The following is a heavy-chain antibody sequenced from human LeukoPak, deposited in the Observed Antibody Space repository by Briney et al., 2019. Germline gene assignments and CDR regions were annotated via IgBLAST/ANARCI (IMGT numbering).Heavy chain of an antibody. CDR1: GGSISNTNW. J-gene: IGHJ4*02. Sequence: PSETLSLTCGVSGGSISNTNWWTWVRQPPGKGLEWIGEVNLQGSTNYNPALKSRVTISEDTSKNQISLKLSSVTAADTAVYYCARVRGYYDSSGYDYWGQGTLVTVSS. D-gene: IGHD3-22*01. CDR2: VNLQGST. CDR3: ARVRGYYDSSGYDY. V-gene: IGHV4-4*02.